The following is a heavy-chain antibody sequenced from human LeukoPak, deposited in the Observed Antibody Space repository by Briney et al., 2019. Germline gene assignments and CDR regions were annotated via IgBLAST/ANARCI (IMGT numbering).Heavy chain of an antibody. D-gene: IGHD3-22*01. CDR3: ARDSWSSYYYDSSGGYFDY. V-gene: IGHV3-23*01. CDR1: GFTFSTYG. Sequence: GGTLRLSCAASGFTFSTYGMSWVRQAPGKGLAWVSGISGSGDSTYYADSVRGRFTISRDNSKNTLFLQMNSLRAEDTAVYYCARDSWSSYYYDSSGGYFDYWGQGTLVTVSS. J-gene: IGHJ4*02. CDR2: ISGSGDST.